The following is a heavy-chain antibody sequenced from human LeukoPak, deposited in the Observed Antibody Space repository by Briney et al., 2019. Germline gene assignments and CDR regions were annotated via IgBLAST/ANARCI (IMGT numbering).Heavy chain of an antibody. CDR1: GGSFSGYY. D-gene: IGHD6-13*01. CDR2: INHSGST. Sequence: SETLSLTCAVYGGSFSGYYWSWIRQPPGKGLEWTGEINHSGSTNYNPSLKSRVTISVDTSKNQFSLKLSSVTAADTAVYYCARGSSSWPGRYWGQGTLVTVSS. CDR3: ARGSSSWPGRY. V-gene: IGHV4-34*01. J-gene: IGHJ4*02.